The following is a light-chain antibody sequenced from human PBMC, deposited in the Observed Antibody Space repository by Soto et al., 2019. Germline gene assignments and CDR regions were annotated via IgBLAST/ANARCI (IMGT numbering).Light chain of an antibody. CDR2: GAS. V-gene: IGKV3-20*01. CDR1: QSVSSSY. CDR3: QQYGRSSVT. Sequence: EIVLTQSPGTLSLSPGERATLSCRASQSVSSSYLAWYQQKPGQAPRLLIYGASNRATGIPDRFSGSGSGTDFTLTIRRLAPEDFAVYYCQQYGRSSVTFGGGTKGEIK. J-gene: IGKJ4*01.